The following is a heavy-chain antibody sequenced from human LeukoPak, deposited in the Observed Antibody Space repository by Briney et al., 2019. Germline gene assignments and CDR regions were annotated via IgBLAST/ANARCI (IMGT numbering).Heavy chain of an antibody. CDR1: GYTFPSYD. CDR3: ATDKVEGVMDV. V-gene: IGHV1-8*01. J-gene: IGHJ6*03. Sequence: GASVKVPCKACGYTFPSYDINWVRQATGQGLEWMGWMNPNSGNTGYAQKFQGRVTMTRNTSISTAYMELSSLRSEDTAVYYCATDKVEGVMDVWGKGTTVTVSS. CDR2: MNPNSGNT.